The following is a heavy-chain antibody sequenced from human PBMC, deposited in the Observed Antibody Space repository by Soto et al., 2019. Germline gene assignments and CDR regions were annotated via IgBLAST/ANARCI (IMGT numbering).Heavy chain of an antibody. CDR1: GGSISSTGYY. Sequence: SETLSLTCTVSGGSISSTGYYWGWIRQPPGKGLEWIGSIYYSGSTSYNPSLQSRVTMSVDTSKNQLSLKVSSVTAADTAVYYCARLGGSYAVPHFDYWGQGTLVTVSS. D-gene: IGHD1-26*01. J-gene: IGHJ4*02. CDR3: ARLGGSYAVPHFDY. CDR2: IYYSGST. V-gene: IGHV4-39*01.